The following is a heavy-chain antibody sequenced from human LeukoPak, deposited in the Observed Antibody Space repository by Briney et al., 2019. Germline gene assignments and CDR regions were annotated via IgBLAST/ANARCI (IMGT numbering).Heavy chain of an antibody. V-gene: IGHV3-21*01. CDR1: GFTFSSYN. Sequence: GGSLRLSCAASGFTFSSYNVNWVRQAPGKGLEWVSSISSSSSYIYYADSVKGRFTISRDNAKNSLYLQMNSLRAEDTAVYYCAGHTVTTFSDWFDPWGQGTLVTVSS. D-gene: IGHD4-17*01. CDR3: AGHTVTTFSDWFDP. J-gene: IGHJ5*02. CDR2: ISSSSSYI.